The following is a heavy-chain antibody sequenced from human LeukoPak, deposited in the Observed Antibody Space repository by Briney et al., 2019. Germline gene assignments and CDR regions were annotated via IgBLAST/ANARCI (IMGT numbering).Heavy chain of an antibody. CDR3: ASPQYSSGQKTDY. D-gene: IGHD6-19*01. V-gene: IGHV3-48*03. J-gene: IGHJ4*02. CDR1: GFTFSSYE. CDR2: IDSTDTI. Sequence: GGSLRLSCAASGFTFSSYEMNWVRQAPGKGLQWISHIDSTDTIHYADSVKGRFTISRDNAKNSLYLQMNSLRAEDTAVYYCASPQYSSGQKTDYWGQGTLVTVSS.